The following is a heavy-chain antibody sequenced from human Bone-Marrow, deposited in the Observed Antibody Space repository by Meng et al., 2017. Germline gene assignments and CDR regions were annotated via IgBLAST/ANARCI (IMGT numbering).Heavy chain of an antibody. D-gene: IGHD6-19*01. Sequence: ASVKVSCKPSGYNFPDYYIHWVRQAPGQGLEWMGRINPNSGGTNYAQKFQGRVTMTRDTSISTAYMELSRLRSDDTAVYYCAGKAVAGTLARSNYYYYYGMDIWGQGTTVTVSS. J-gene: IGHJ6*02. CDR3: AGKAVAGTLARSNYYYYYGMDI. CDR2: INPNSGGT. V-gene: IGHV1-2*06. CDR1: GYNFPDYY.